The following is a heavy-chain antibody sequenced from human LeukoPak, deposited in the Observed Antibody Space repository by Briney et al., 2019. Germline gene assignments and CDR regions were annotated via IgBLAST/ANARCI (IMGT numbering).Heavy chain of an antibody. CDR1: GYTFTGYY. J-gene: IGHJ6*02. Sequence: ASVRVSCKASGYTFTGYYLHWVRQAPGQGLEWMAWINPNSGDTNYAQKFQGRVTLTRDTSINTAYMELSRLTSDDTAVYYCARDRPRFGVVIISPSWGYYYGMDVWGQGTTVTVSS. CDR2: INPNSGDT. CDR3: ARDRPRFGVVIISPSWGYYYGMDV. D-gene: IGHD3-3*01. V-gene: IGHV1-2*02.